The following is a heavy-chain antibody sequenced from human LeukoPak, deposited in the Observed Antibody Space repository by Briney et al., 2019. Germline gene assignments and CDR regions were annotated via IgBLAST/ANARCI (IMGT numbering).Heavy chain of an antibody. CDR3: AKDPLGYCVGGSCYADY. J-gene: IGHJ4*02. V-gene: IGHV3-23*01. CDR2: IVGSAHGT. Sequence: PGGSLRLSCAASGFTFGGYAMSWVRQAPGKGLEWVSSIVGSAHGTYYADSVKGRFTISRDNSKNTLYLQMNSLRAEDTAVYYCAKDPLGYCVGGSCYADYWGQGTLVTASS. D-gene: IGHD2-15*01. CDR1: GFTFGGYA.